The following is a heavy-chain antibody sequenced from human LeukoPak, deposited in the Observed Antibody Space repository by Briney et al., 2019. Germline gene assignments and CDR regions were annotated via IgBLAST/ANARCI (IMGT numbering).Heavy chain of an antibody. D-gene: IGHD2-2*01. J-gene: IGHJ4*02. V-gene: IGHV3-30*02. CDR3: ANSYY. CDR1: GFTFSSYG. CDR2: IWYDGSNK. Sequence: PGGSLRLSCAASGFTFSSYGMHWVRQAPGKGMECVAFIWYDGSNKYYAASVKGRFTISRENSKNTLYLQMNSLRAEDTAVYYCANSYYWGQGTLVTVSS.